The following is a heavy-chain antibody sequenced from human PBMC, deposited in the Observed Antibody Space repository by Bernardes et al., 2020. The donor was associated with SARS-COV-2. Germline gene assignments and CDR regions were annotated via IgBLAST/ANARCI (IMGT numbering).Heavy chain of an antibody. CDR2: ISYDGSNK. Sequence: GGSLRLSCAASGFTFSSYGMHWVRQAPGKGLEWVAVISYDGSNKYYADSVKGRFTISRDNSKNTLYLQMNSRRAEDTAVYYCAKDLGGYYPFDYWGQGTLVTVSS. J-gene: IGHJ4*02. D-gene: IGHD3-22*01. CDR1: GFTFSSYG. CDR3: AKDLGGYYPFDY. V-gene: IGHV3-30*18.